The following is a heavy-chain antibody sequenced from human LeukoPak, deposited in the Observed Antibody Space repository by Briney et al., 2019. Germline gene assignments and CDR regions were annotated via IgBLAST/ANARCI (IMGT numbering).Heavy chain of an antibody. CDR1: GFTFSRYW. Sequence: PGGSLRLSCVDSGFTFSRYWMSWVRQAPGKGPEWVANIKPDGREEYYVDSVKGRFTISRDNAKHSLYLQMNSLRAEDTALYYCARDRSDILTGYNDAFDFWGQGTMVTVSS. V-gene: IGHV3-7*01. CDR3: ARDRSDILTGYNDAFDF. J-gene: IGHJ3*01. CDR2: IKPDGREE. D-gene: IGHD3-9*01.